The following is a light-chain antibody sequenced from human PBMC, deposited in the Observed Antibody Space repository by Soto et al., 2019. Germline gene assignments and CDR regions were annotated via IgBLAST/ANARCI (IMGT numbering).Light chain of an antibody. CDR3: QQSGSPLT. CDR2: GAS. CDR1: QSVSSN. V-gene: IGKV3-15*01. Sequence: EIVMRQSPATLAVSAGGIATLCCGARQSVSSNLAWYQQKPGQAPRLLIYGASTRATGIPARFSGSGSGTDFTLSISRLEPEDFAVYYCQQSGSPLTFGQGTRVE. J-gene: IGKJ5*01.